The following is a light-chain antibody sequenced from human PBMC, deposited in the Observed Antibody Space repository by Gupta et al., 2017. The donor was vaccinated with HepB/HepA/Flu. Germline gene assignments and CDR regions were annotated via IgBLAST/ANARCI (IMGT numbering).Light chain of an antibody. V-gene: IGKV3-15*01. Sequence: EIVMTPSPATLSVSPGERATLSCRASQSVSSNLAWYQQNPGQASRLLIYGASTRATGIPARFSGSGSGTEFTLTISSLQSEDFAVYYCQQYNNWPQTFGQGTKVEIK. CDR3: QQYNNWPQT. J-gene: IGKJ1*01. CDR1: QSVSSN. CDR2: GAS.